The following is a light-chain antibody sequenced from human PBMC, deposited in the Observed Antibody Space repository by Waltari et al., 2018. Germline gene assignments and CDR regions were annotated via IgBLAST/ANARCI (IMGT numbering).Light chain of an antibody. J-gene: IGLJ2*01. CDR2: DVS. CDR3: CSYAGSKRV. V-gene: IGLV2-11*01. Sequence: QSALTQPRSVSGSPGQSVTISCTGTSSDVGGYNYVSWYQPHTGKAPKLRIYDVSKRPSGVPDRFSGSKSGHTASLTISGLQAEDEADYYCCSYAGSKRVFGGGTKLTVL. CDR1: SSDVGGYNY.